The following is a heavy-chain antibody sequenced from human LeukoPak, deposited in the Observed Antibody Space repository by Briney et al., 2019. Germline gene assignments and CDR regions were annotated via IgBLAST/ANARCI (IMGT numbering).Heavy chain of an antibody. CDR2: IYYSGST. Sequence: SETLSLTCTVSGGSISSYYWSWIRQPPGKGLEWIGYIYYSGSTNYNASLKSRVTISEDTSKNQISLKLSSVTAADTAVYYCARHGYSSLYYWGQGTLVTVSS. CDR1: GGSISSYY. CDR3: ARHGYSSLYY. V-gene: IGHV4-59*08. J-gene: IGHJ4*02. D-gene: IGHD5-18*01.